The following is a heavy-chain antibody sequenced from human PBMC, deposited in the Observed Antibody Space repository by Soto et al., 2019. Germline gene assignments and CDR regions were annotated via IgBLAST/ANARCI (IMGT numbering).Heavy chain of an antibody. CDR3: ARDYRYYYDSSARRGMGV. J-gene: IGHJ6*02. D-gene: IGHD3-22*01. Sequence: QLQLQESGPGLVRPSQTLSLTCTVSGGSINSNDYYWTWIRQSPGKGLEWIGNIFYTGTTSYNLSLKSRVIISMDTSKNQFSLKLTSVTAADTAVYYCARDYRYYYDSSARRGMGVWGQGATVTVSS. CDR1: GGSINSNDYY. CDR2: IFYTGTT. V-gene: IGHV4-30-4*01.